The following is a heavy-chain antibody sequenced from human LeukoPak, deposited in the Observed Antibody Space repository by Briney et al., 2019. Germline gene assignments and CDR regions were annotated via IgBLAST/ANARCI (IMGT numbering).Heavy chain of an antibody. J-gene: IGHJ1*01. CDR1: GFTFSSYS. V-gene: IGHV3-48*01. D-gene: IGHD2-2*01. CDR3: ARDGGGGVVVVPAAKLGFQH. CDR2: ISSSSSTI. Sequence: PGGSLRLSCAASGFTFSSYSMNWVRQAPGKGLEWVSYISSSSSTIYYADSVKGRFTISRDNAKNSLYLQMNSLRAEDTAVYQCARDGGGGVVVVPAAKLGFQHWGQGNLVTVSS.